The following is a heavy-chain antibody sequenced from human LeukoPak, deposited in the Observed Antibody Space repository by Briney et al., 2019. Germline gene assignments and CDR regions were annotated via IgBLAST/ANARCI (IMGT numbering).Heavy chain of an antibody. Sequence: PSQTLSLTCTVSGGSISSGSYYWSWIRQPPGKGLEWIGYIHYSGSTNYNPSLKSRVTISLDTSKNQFSLKLSSVTAADTAVYYCAARPRSSSDHYYFDYWGQGTLVTVSS. CDR3: AARPRSSSDHYYFDY. CDR2: IHYSGST. V-gene: IGHV4-61*01. CDR1: GGSISSGSYY. J-gene: IGHJ4*02.